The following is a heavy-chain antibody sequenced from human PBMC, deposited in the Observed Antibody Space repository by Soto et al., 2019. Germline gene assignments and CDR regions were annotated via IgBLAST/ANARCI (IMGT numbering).Heavy chain of an antibody. V-gene: IGHV1-2*04. CDR1: GYTFTGYY. CDR3: AREGPTIFGVVRDASPYYYYYGMDV. J-gene: IGHJ6*02. D-gene: IGHD3-3*01. CDR2: INPNSGGT. Sequence: ASVKVSCKASGYTFTGYYMHWVRQAPGQGLEWMGWINPNSGGTNYAQKFQGWVTMTRDTSISTAYMELSRLRSDDTAVYYCAREGPTIFGVVRDASPYYYYYGMDVWGQGTTVTVSS.